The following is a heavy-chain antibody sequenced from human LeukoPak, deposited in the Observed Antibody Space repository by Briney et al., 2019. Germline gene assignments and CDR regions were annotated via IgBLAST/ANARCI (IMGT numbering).Heavy chain of an antibody. V-gene: IGHV4-39*07. CDR1: GGSISSSSYY. Sequence: SETLSLTCTVSGGSISSSSYYWGWIRQPPGKGLEWIGSIYYSGSTYYNPSLKSRVTISVDTSKNQFSLKLSSVTAADTAVYYCARDRGETTVTTKSFDYWGQGTLVTVSS. CDR3: ARDRGETTVTTKSFDY. CDR2: IYYSGST. D-gene: IGHD4-17*01. J-gene: IGHJ4*02.